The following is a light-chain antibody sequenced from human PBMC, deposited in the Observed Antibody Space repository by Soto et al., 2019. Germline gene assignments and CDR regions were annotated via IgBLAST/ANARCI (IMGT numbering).Light chain of an antibody. CDR3: QPYNNWPLT. CDR1: QSISSY. J-gene: IGKJ4*01. V-gene: IGKV3-11*01. CDR2: DAS. Sequence: EVVLTQSPDTLSLPPGERATLSCRASQSISSYLAWYQQKPGQAPRLLIYDASSRATGIPARFSGSRSGAEFTLTINSLQSEDFAVYYCQPYNNWPLTFGGGTKV.